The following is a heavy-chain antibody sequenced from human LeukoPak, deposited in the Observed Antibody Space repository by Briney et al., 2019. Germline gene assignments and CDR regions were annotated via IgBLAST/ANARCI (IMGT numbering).Heavy chain of an antibody. J-gene: IGHJ4*02. V-gene: IGHV3-30-3*01. CDR3: ARILKPWDH. Sequence: GGSLRLSCAASGFTFSSYAMHWVRQAPGKGLEWVAVISYDGSNKYYADSVKGRFTISRDNSKNTLYLQMNSLRAEDTALYYCARILKPWDHWGQGTLVTVSS. CDR2: ISYDGSNK. CDR1: GFTFSSYA.